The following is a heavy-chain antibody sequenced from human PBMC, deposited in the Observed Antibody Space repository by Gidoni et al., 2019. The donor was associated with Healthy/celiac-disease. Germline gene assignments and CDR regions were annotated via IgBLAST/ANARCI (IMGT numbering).Heavy chain of an antibody. CDR2: IGTAGDT. D-gene: IGHD4-17*01. CDR3: ARANYGDYVFDY. Sequence: EVQLVESGGGLVQPGGSLRLSCAASGFTFSSYDMHWVRQATGKGLEWVSAIGTAGDTYYPGSVKGRFTISRENAKNSLYLQMNSLRAGDTAVYYCARANYGDYVFDYWGQGTLVTVSS. V-gene: IGHV3-13*01. J-gene: IGHJ4*02. CDR1: GFTFSSYD.